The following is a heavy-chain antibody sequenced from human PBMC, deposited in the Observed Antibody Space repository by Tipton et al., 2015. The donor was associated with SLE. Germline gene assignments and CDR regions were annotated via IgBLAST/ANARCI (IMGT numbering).Heavy chain of an antibody. J-gene: IGHJ3*02. CDR1: GYTFTSYG. CDR2: ISAYNGNT. D-gene: IGHD1-26*01. CDR3: ARGSRRYSGSPGAFDI. Sequence: QLVQSGAEVKKPGASVKVSCKASGYTFTSYGISWVRQAPGQGLAWMGWISAYNGNTNYAQKLQGRVTMTTDTSTSTAYMELRSLRADEAAVYYCARGSRRYSGSPGAFDIWGQGTMVTVSS. V-gene: IGHV1-18*01.